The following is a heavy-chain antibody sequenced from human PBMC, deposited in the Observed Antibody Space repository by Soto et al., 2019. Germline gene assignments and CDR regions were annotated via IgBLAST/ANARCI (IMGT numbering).Heavy chain of an antibody. CDR3: AKLPGRSFYTYFDH. Sequence: EVQLLESGGGLIQPGGSLRVSCEASGFFFSSFAMAWVRQAPGKRLEWVAGISDSGDYTFYVDSVKGRFSVSRDNSKTNFYLQMNSLRAEDTAVYYCAKLPGRSFYTYFDHWGQGALVNVSS. CDR2: ISDSGDYT. V-gene: IGHV3-23*01. CDR1: GFFFSSFA. D-gene: IGHD2-15*01. J-gene: IGHJ4*02.